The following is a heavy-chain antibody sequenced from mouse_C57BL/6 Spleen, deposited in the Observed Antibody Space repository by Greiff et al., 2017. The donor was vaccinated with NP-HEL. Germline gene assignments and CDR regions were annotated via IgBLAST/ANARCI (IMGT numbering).Heavy chain of an antibody. CDR1: GFTFSSYA. V-gene: IGHV5-4*01. Sequence: DVQLVESGGGLVKPGGSLKLSCAASGFTFSSYAMSWVRQTPEKRLEWVATISDGGSYTYYPDNVKGRFTISRDNAKNNLYLQMSHLKSEDTAMYYCARVAFYYYGPYYFDYWGQGTTLTVSS. CDR3: ARVAFYYYGPYYFDY. D-gene: IGHD1-1*01. CDR2: ISDGGSYT. J-gene: IGHJ2*01.